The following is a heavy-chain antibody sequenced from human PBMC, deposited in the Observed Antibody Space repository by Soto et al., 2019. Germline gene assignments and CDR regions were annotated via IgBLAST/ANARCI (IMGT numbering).Heavy chain of an antibody. CDR2: ISTSSLYI. V-gene: IGHV3-21*01. CDR3: ARDFGPLDY. J-gene: IGHJ4*02. CDR1: GFTLSSYS. D-gene: IGHD3-16*01. Sequence: VQLVESEGGLVKPGGSLRLSCAASGFTLSSYSMNWVRQAPGKGLEWVSSISTSSLYIFYADSVKGRFTISRDNAKNSLYLQMNSLRADDTAVYYCARDFGPLDYWGQGSLVTVSS.